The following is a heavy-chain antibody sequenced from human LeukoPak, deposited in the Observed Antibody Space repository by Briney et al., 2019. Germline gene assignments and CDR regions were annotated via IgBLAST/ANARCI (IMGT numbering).Heavy chain of an antibody. Sequence: GGSLRLSCAASGFTFSSYAMSWVRQAPGKGLEWVSAISGSGGSTYYADSMKGRFTSSRDNSKNTLYLQMNSLRAEDTAVYYCAKDRYCSGGSCYGRDDWFDPWGQGTLVTVSS. CDR1: GFTFSSYA. CDR3: AKDRYCSGGSCYGRDDWFDP. J-gene: IGHJ5*02. CDR2: ISGSGGST. D-gene: IGHD2-15*01. V-gene: IGHV3-23*01.